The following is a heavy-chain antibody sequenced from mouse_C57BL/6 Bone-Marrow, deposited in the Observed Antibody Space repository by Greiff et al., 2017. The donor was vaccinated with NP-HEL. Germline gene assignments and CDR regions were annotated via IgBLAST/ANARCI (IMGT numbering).Heavy chain of an antibody. V-gene: IGHV1-64*01. D-gene: IGHD1-1*01. CDR2: IHPNSGST. J-gene: IGHJ2*01. CDR1: GYTFTSYW. CDR3: ARGDYYGSSYVGFDY. Sequence: QVQLQQPGAELVKPGASVKLSCKASGYTFTSYWMHCVKQRPGQGLEWIGMIHPNSGSTNYNEKFKSKATLTVDKSSSTAYMQLSSLTSEDSAVYYCARGDYYGSSYVGFDYWGQGTTLTVSS.